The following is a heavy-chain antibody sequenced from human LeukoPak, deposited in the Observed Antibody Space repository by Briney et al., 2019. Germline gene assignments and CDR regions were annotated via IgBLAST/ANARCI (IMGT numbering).Heavy chain of an antibody. CDR3: AKSYYGSGSYYYYYYGMDV. D-gene: IGHD3-10*01. Sequence: GGSLRLSCAASGFTFSNYAMSWVRQAPGKGLEWVSAISGSGGSTYYADSVKGRFTISRDNSKNTLYLQMNSLRAEDTAVYYCAKSYYGSGSYYYYYYGMDVWGQGTTVTVSS. CDR1: GFTFSNYA. CDR2: ISGSGGST. V-gene: IGHV3-23*01. J-gene: IGHJ6*02.